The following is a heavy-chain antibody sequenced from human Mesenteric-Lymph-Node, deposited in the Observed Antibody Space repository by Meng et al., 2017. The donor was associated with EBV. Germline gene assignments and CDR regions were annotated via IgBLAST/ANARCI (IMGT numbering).Heavy chain of an antibody. J-gene: IGHJ5*02. Sequence: QLQRQESAPGLVKPSETLSLTCRVSGGSIGSSTYYWGWIRQPPGKGLEWIGSIYYAGATFYNPSLKSRVTLSVDKSENLFSLDLRSVTAADTAIYYCARLVVDPIDNWFDPWGQGTLVTVSS. CDR3: ARLVVDPIDNWFDP. D-gene: IGHD2-15*01. CDR2: IYYAGAT. V-gene: IGHV4-39*07. CDR1: GGSIGSSTYY.